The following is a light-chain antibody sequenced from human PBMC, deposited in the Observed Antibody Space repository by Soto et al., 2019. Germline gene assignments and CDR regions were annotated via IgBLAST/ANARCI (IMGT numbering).Light chain of an antibody. CDR2: DAS. J-gene: IGKJ2*01. CDR1: QSVSSY. CDR3: QQRSNWPPYT. V-gene: IGKV3-11*01. Sequence: EIVLTQSPATLSLSPGERATLSCRASQSVSSYLAWYQQKPGQAPRLLIYDASTRATGIPARFSGSGSGTDFTLTISSLEPEDFVVYYCQQRSNWPPYTFGQGTKLEIK.